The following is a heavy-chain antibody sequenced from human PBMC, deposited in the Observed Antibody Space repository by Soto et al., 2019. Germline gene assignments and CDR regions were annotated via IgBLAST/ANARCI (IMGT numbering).Heavy chain of an antibody. Sequence: QVKLVQSGGEVKKPGASVKLSCKASGYTFSSYGISWVRKAPGQGLEWMGWISAYNGNTNYAQKFQGRVTMTTDTSTSTAYMELRSLRSDDTAIYYCARTLNEWLLGLEWGQGTLVTVSS. V-gene: IGHV1-18*01. CDR3: ARTLNEWLLGLE. CDR2: ISAYNGNT. D-gene: IGHD3-3*01. J-gene: IGHJ4*02. CDR1: GYTFSSYG.